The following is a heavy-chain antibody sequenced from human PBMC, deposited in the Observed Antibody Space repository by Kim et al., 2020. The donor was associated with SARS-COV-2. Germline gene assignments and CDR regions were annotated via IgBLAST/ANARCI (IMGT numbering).Heavy chain of an antibody. CDR3: ARSSYYYGSGSYYY. J-gene: IGHJ4*02. D-gene: IGHD3-10*01. CDR1: GGSISSSSYY. Sequence: SETPSLTCTVSGGSISSSSYYWGWIRQPPGKGLEWIGSIYYSGSTYYNPSLKSRVTISVDTSKNQFSLKLSSVTAADTAVYYCARSSYYYGSGSYYYWGQGTLVTVSS. V-gene: IGHV4-39*01. CDR2: IYYSGST.